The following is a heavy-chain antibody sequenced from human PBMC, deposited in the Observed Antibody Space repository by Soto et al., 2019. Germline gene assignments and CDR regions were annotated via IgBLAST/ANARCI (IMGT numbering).Heavy chain of an antibody. J-gene: IGHJ4*02. D-gene: IGHD6-19*01. Sequence: GGSLRLSCVASGFSLENYPMNWVRQTPGKGLEWISYSSPRGDTIYYADSVEGRFTISRHNARNSLSLHMSSLRDEDSALYYCAKGPHTNVGWPYYFESWGQGVPVTVSS. CDR1: GFSLENYP. CDR3: AKGPHTNVGWPYYFES. V-gene: IGHV3-48*02. CDR2: SSPRGDTI.